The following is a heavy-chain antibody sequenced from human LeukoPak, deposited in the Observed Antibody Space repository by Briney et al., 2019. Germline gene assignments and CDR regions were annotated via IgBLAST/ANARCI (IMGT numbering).Heavy chain of an antibody. CDR3: ARGLGGTMVRGVIKKSYYYYMDV. V-gene: IGHV1-8*01. J-gene: IGHJ6*03. CDR1: GYTFTSYD. Sequence: ASVKVSCKASGYTFTSYDINWVRQATGQGLEWMGWMNPNSGNTGYAQKFQGRVTMTRNTSISTAYMELSSLRSEDTAVYYCARGLGGTMVRGVIKKSYYYYMDVWGKGTTVTISS. CDR2: MNPNSGNT. D-gene: IGHD3-10*01.